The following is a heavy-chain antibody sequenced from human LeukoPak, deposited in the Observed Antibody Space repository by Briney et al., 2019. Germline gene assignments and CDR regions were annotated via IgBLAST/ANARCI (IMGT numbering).Heavy chain of an antibody. CDR1: GGTFSSYA. D-gene: IGHD6-25*01. Sequence: SVKVSCKASGGTFSSYAISWVRQAPGQGLEWMGGIIPIFGSANYAQKFQGRVTITTDESTSTAYMELSSLRSEDTAVYYCARGGYSSAYDAFDIWGQGTMVTVSS. CDR3: ARGGYSSAYDAFDI. CDR2: IIPIFGSA. J-gene: IGHJ3*02. V-gene: IGHV1-69*05.